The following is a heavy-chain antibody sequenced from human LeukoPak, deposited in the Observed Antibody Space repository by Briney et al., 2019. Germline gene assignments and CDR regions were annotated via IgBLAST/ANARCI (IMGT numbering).Heavy chain of an antibody. CDR2: MYNSGST. D-gene: IGHD4-17*01. CDR3: ARGIESYGDYGY. V-gene: IGHV4-59*01. CDR1: GGSISGSY. Sequence: PSQTLSLTCTVSGGSISGSYWSWIRQPPGKGLEWIAYMYNSGSTNYNPSLKSRVTISIDTSKNQFSLKLSSLTAADTAIYYCARGIESYGDYGYWGQGILVTVSS. J-gene: IGHJ4*02.